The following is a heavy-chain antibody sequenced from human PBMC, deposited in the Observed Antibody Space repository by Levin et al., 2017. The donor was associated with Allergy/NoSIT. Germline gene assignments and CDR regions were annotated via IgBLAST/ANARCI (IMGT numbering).Heavy chain of an antibody. J-gene: IGHJ4*02. CDR1: GYSFTSYW. D-gene: IGHD4-23*01. V-gene: IGHV5-51*01. CDR2: IFPSDSDT. CDR3: ARRDSDGSNSFDY. Sequence: GGSLRLSCQASGYSFTSYWFGWVRQTPGKGLEWMGLIFPSDSDTRVSPSFQGQIIMSVDKSINTAYLQWSSLKASDSAMYYCARRDSDGSNSFDYWGQGTLVTVSS.